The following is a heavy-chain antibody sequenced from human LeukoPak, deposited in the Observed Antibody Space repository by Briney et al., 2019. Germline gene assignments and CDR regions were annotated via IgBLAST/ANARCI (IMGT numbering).Heavy chain of an antibody. V-gene: IGHV4-28*01. J-gene: IGHJ3*02. CDR3: ARNQAVAANRGAFDI. D-gene: IGHD6-19*01. CDR1: GYSISSNNW. CDR2: IYYSGST. Sequence: NPSDTLSLTCAVSGYSISSNNWWAWIRQPPGKGLEWIGYIYYSGSTYYNPYNPSLTSRVTMSVDTSKNRFSLKLDSVTEKDTAMYYCARNQAVAANRGAFDIWGQGTMVTVSS.